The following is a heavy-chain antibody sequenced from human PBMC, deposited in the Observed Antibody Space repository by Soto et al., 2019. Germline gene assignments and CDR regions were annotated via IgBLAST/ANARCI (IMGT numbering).Heavy chain of an antibody. CDR3: ARVGHITIYGMAV. V-gene: IGHV1-69*01. CDR2: IIPFFGTS. CDR1: GGTFSSYP. D-gene: IGHD1-26*01. J-gene: IGHJ6*02. Sequence: QVQLVQSGAEVKKPGSSVKVSCEASGGTFSSYPINWVRQAPGQGLEWMGGIIPFFGTSNYAQKFQGRVTITADESTSTAYMELRSLRSEDTAVYYCARVGHITIYGMAVWCHGATVTVSS.